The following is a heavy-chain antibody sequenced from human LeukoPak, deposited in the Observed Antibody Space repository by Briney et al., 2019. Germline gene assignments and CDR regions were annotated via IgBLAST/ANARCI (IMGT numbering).Heavy chain of an antibody. D-gene: IGHD3-10*01. V-gene: IGHV1-69*06. CDR2: IIPIFGTA. CDR1: GYTFTSYG. Sequence: PVKVSCKASGYTFTSYGISWVRQAPGQGLEWMGGIIPIFGTANYAQKFQGRVTITADKSTSTAYMELSSLRSEDTAVYYCAREYGSGSAYYYYYMDVWGKGTTVTVSS. J-gene: IGHJ6*03. CDR3: AREYGSGSAYYYYYMDV.